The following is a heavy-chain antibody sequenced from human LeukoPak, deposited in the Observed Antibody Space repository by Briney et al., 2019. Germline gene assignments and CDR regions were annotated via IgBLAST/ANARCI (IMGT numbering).Heavy chain of an antibody. V-gene: IGHV3-66*01. J-gene: IGHJ6*02. CDR3: AREEAPMYSPMDV. Sequence: GGSLRLSCAASGFTVSSNYMSWVRQAPGKGLEWVSVIHSGGSTYYADSVKGRFTISRDNSKNTLYLQMNSLRAEDTAVYYCAREEAPMYSPMDVWGQGTTVTVSS. CDR1: GFTVSSNY. D-gene: IGHD2-21*01. CDR2: IHSGGST.